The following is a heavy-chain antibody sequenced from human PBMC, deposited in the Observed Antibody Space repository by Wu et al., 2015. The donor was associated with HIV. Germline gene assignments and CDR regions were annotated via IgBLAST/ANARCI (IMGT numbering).Heavy chain of an antibody. D-gene: IGHD3-10*01. V-gene: IGHV1-69*13. CDR1: GGTLTTYA. CDR2: IIPLFGTT. CDR3: ARDGEGNGFGELLVSFDI. J-gene: IGHJ3*02. Sequence: QVQLVQSGAEVKKPGSSVKVSCKASGGTLTTYAFNWVRQAPGQGLDWMGRIIPLFGTTNYAQNLQARVSITADEFTNTVYLEVNSLRSEDTAVYYCARDGEGNGFGELLVSFDIVGPRDNGHRLF.